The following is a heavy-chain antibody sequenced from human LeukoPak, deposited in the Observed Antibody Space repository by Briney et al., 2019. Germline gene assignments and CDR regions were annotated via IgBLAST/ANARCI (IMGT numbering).Heavy chain of an antibody. CDR2: MNPNSGNT. Sequence: ASVKVSCKASGGTFSSYDINWVRQATGQGLEWMGWMNPNSGNTGYAQKFQGRVTITRNTSISTAYMELSSLRSEDTAVYYCARGRSLRFLEWWGLDYWGQGTLVTVSS. J-gene: IGHJ4*02. D-gene: IGHD3-3*01. CDR3: ARGRSLRFLEWWGLDY. V-gene: IGHV1-8*03. CDR1: GGTFSSYD.